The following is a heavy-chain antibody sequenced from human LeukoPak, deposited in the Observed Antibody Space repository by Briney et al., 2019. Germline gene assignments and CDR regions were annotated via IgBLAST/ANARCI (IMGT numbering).Heavy chain of an antibody. CDR2: INPNSGGT. D-gene: IGHD3-3*01. V-gene: IGHV1-2*02. CDR3: ARDPRITIFGVVSSDAFGI. CDR1: GYTFTGYY. Sequence: ASVKVSCKASGYTFTGYYMHWVRQAPGQGLEWMGWINPNSGGTNYAQKFQGRVTMTRDTSISTAYMELSRLRSDDTAVYYCARDPRITIFGVVSSDAFGIWGQGTMVTVSS. J-gene: IGHJ3*02.